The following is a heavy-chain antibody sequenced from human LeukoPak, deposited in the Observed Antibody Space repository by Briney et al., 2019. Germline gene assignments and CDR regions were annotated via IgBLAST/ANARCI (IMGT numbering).Heavy chain of an antibody. J-gene: IGHJ5*02. D-gene: IGHD2-2*01. CDR1: SGSISINY. CDR3: ARGGGLYQVRKGRHNWFDP. CDR2: TSYSGNT. Sequence: SETLSLTWTVYSGSISINYWSWNRPPPGKVREWNGHTSYSGNTHYIPSLKSRVTISIDTPKNQFSLNLSSMTAADTAVYYCARGGGLYQVRKGRHNWFDPWGQGTLVTVSS. V-gene: IGHV4-59*01.